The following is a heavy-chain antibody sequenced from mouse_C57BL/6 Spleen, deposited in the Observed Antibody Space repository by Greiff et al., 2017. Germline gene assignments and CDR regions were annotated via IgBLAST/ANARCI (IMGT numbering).Heavy chain of an antibody. Sequence: QVQLQQSGAELVRPGTSVKVSCKASGYAFTNYLIEWVKQRPGQGLEWIGVIYPGSGGTNYNEKFKGKATLTADKSSSTAYMHISSLTSEDSAVYFCARGYDGYYSWCAYWGQGTLVTVSA. D-gene: IGHD2-3*01. J-gene: IGHJ3*01. CDR3: ARGYDGYYSWCAY. V-gene: IGHV1-54*01. CDR1: GYAFTNYL. CDR2: IYPGSGGT.